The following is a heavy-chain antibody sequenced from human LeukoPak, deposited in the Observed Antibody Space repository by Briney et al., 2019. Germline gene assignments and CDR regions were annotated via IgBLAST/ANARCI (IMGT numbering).Heavy chain of an antibody. V-gene: IGHV3-7*01. CDR1: GFTFSSYW. J-gene: IGHJ4*02. D-gene: IGHD6-13*01. Sequence: GGTLRLSCAASGFTFSSYWMSWVRQAPGKGLEWVANIKQDGSEKYYVDSVKGRFTISRDNAKNSLYLQMNSLRAEDTAVYYCARLPSSSWYVYFDYWGQGTLVTVSS. CDR2: IKQDGSEK. CDR3: ARLPSSSWYVYFDY.